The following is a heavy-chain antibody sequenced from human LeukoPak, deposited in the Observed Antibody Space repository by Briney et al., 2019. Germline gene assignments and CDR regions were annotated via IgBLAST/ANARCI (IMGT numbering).Heavy chain of an antibody. D-gene: IGHD3-10*01. CDR2: IYYSGST. V-gene: IGHV4-39*07. Sequence: PSETLSLTCTVSGGSISSSSYYWGWIRQPPGKGLEWIGSIYYSGSTYYNPSLKSRVTISVDTSKNQFSLKLSSVTAADTAVYYCASLEYGSGSYETNYFDPWGQGTLVTVSS. J-gene: IGHJ5*02. CDR3: ASLEYGSGSYETNYFDP. CDR1: GGSISSSSYY.